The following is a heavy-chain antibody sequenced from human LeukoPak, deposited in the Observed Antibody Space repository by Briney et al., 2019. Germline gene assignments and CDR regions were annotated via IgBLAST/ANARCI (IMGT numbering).Heavy chain of an antibody. J-gene: IGHJ4*02. Sequence: GGSLRLSCAVSGFTVSGNYMSWVRQAPGKGLEWVSAIYSGGSTHYADSVKGRFTISRDNSKNTLYLQMNSLRAEDTAVYFCARGEKRIQQFDYWGQGTLVTVSS. V-gene: IGHV3-53*01. CDR2: IYSGGST. D-gene: IGHD5-18*01. CDR1: GFTVSGNY. CDR3: ARGEKRIQQFDY.